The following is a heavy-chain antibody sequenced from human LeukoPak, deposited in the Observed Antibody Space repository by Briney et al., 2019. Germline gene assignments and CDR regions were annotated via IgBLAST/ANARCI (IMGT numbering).Heavy chain of an antibody. D-gene: IGHD2-2*01. CDR2: IWYDGSNK. CDR3: ARDSYCSSTSCYLYYYYYYGMDV. V-gene: IGHV3-33*08. J-gene: IGHJ6*02. Sequence: GGSLRLSCAASGFTFSSYGMHWVRQAPGKGLEWVAVIWYDGSNKYYADSVKGRFTISRDNSKNTLYLQMNSLRAEDTAVYYCARDSYCSSTSCYLYYYYYYGMDVWGQGTTVTVSS. CDR1: GFTFSSYG.